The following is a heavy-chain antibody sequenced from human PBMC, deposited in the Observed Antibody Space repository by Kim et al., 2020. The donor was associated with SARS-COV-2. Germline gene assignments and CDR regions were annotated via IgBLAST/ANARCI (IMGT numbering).Heavy chain of an antibody. Sequence: ASVKVSCKASGYTFTSYAMNWVRQAPGQGLEWMGWINTNTGNPTYAQGFTGRFVFSLDTSVSTAYLQISSLKAEDTAVYYCARDPMTTVYLNWFDPWGQGTLVTVSS. CDR3: ARDPMTTVYLNWFDP. V-gene: IGHV7-4-1*02. J-gene: IGHJ5*02. D-gene: IGHD4-17*01. CDR2: INTNTGNP. CDR1: GYTFTSYA.